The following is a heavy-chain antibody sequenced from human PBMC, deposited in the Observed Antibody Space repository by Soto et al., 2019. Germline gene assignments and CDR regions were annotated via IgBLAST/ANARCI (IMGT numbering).Heavy chain of an antibody. Sequence: GGSLRLSCTASVFTFGDYAMSWFRQAPGKGLEWVGFIRSEAYCGTTEYAASVKGRFTISRDDSKSIAYLQMNSLKTEDTAVYYCTRRGLTAAGAFDYWGQGTLVTVSS. J-gene: IGHJ4*02. V-gene: IGHV3-49*03. CDR1: VFTFGDYA. D-gene: IGHD6-13*01. CDR2: IRSEAYCGTT. CDR3: TRRGLTAAGAFDY.